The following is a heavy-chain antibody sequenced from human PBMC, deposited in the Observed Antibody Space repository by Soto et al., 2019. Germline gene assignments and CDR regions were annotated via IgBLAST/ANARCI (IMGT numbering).Heavy chain of an antibody. CDR3: TRRLLYCSSTSCSRNWFDP. Sequence: PGGSLRLSCAASGFTFSGSAMHWVRQASGKGLEWVGRIRSKANSYATAYAASVKGRFTISRDDSKNTAYLQMNSLKTEDTAVYYCTRRLLYCSSTSCSRNWFDPWGQGTLVTVSS. V-gene: IGHV3-73*01. D-gene: IGHD2-2*01. CDR1: GFTFSGSA. CDR2: IRSKANSYAT. J-gene: IGHJ5*02.